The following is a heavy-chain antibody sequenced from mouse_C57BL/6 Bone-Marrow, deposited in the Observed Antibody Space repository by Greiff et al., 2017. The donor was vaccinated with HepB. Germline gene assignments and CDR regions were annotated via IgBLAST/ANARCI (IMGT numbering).Heavy chain of an antibody. CDR2: IDPGNGDT. CDR1: GFNIKDDY. J-gene: IGHJ1*03. V-gene: IGHV14-4*01. D-gene: IGHD1-1*01. Sequence: VQLQQSGAELVRPGASVKLSCTASGFNIKDDYMHLVKQRPEQGLEWIGWIDPGNGDTEYAAKIQGKATITADTSTNTAYLQLSSLTSEDAAVYYCTRTTFDVWGTGTTVTVSS. CDR3: TRTTFDV.